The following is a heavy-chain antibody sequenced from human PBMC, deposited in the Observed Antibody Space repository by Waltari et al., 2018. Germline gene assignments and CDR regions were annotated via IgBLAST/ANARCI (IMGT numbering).Heavy chain of an antibody. J-gene: IGHJ4*02. CDR1: GYTFTSYA. CDR3: ARDSTRLVQDY. Sequence: QVQLVQSGAEVKKPGASVKVSCKASGYTFTSYAMHWVRQAPGQRLEWRGWINAGNGNTKYSQKFQGRVTITRDTSASTAYMELSSLRSEDTAVYYCARDSTRLVQDYWGQGTLVTVSS. CDR2: INAGNGNT. D-gene: IGHD6-6*01. V-gene: IGHV1-3*01.